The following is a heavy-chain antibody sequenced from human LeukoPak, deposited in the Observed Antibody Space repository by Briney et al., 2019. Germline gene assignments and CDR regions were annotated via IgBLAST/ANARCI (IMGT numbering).Heavy chain of an antibody. CDR3: ARGSGWLVHY. D-gene: IGHD5-24*01. V-gene: IGHV3-7*01. J-gene: IGHJ4*02. Sequence: GWSLRLSCAASGFTFSNYAMSWVRHAPGKGLEWVANIKQDGSEKYYVDSVKGRFTISRDNAKRSIYLEMNSLRAEDTAVYYCARGSGWLVHYWGQGTLVTVSS. CDR1: GFTFSNYA. CDR2: IKQDGSEK.